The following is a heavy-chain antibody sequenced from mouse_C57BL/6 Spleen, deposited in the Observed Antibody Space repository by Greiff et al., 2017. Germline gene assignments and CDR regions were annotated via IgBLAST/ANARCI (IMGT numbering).Heavy chain of an antibody. CDR2: ISSGSSTI. V-gene: IGHV5-17*01. D-gene: IGHD2-2*01. CDR3: AGYDGPFWYAY. CDR1: GFTFSDYG. Sequence: EVQVVESGGGLVKPGGSLKLSCAASGFTFSDYGMHWVRQAPETGLEWVAYISSGSSTIYYADTVKGRFTISRDNAKNTLFLQMTSLRSEDTAMYYCAGYDGPFWYAYWGQGTLVTVSA. J-gene: IGHJ3*01.